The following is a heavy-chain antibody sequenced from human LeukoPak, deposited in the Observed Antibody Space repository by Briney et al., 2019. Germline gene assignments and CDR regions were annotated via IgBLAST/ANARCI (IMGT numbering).Heavy chain of an antibody. D-gene: IGHD3-10*01. Sequence: SETLSLTCTVSGYSISSGYYWGWIRQPPGKGLEWIGTIYHSGSTYYKPSLKSRVTISVDTSNNQFSLKLSSVTAADTAVYYCARESPLLWFGEDYWGQGTLVTVSS. CDR2: IYHSGST. V-gene: IGHV4-38-2*02. J-gene: IGHJ4*02. CDR1: GYSISSGYY. CDR3: ARESPLLWFGEDY.